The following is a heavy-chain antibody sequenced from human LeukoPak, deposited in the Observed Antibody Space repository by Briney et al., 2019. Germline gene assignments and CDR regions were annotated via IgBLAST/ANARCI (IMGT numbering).Heavy chain of an antibody. CDR3: AREKYSGTYHHLFDY. D-gene: IGHD1-26*01. CDR2: INPNSGGT. CDR1: GYTFTGYY. Sequence: ASVKVSCKASGYTFTGYYMHWVRQAPGQGLEWMGWINPNSGGTNYAQKFQGRVTMTRDTSISTAYMELSRLRSEDTAVYYCAREKYSGTYHHLFDYWGQGTLVTVSS. V-gene: IGHV1-2*02. J-gene: IGHJ4*02.